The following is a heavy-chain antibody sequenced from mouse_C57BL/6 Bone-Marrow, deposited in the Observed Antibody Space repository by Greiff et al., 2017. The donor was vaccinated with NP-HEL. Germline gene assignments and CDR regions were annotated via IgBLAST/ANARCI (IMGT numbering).Heavy chain of an antibody. CDR1: GYTFTSYW. CDR3: ARSLCGSSLYYAMDY. CDR2: IHPNSGST. V-gene: IGHV1-64*01. Sequence: VQLQQPGAELVKPGASVKLSCKASGYTFTSYWMHWVKQRPGQGLEWIGMIHPNSGSTNYNEKFKSKATLTVDKSSSTAYMQLSSLTSEDSAVYYCARSLCGSSLYYAMDYWGQGTSVTVSS. D-gene: IGHD1-1*01. J-gene: IGHJ4*01.